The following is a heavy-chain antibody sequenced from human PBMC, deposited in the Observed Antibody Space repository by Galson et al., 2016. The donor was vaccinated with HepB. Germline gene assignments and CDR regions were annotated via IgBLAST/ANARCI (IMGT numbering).Heavy chain of an antibody. D-gene: IGHD3-3*01. CDR3: ARRAEYYDFWSGQYQGWAK. J-gene: IGHJ4*01. CDR1: GGSISSSSYY. V-gene: IGHV4-39*01. CDR2: IYYSGTT. Sequence: SETLSLTCTVSGGSISSSSYYWAWIRQPPGKGLEWIGSIYYSGTTYYNPSLRSRVTISVDTSKNQFSLKLSTVTAADRAVYYCARRAEYYDFWSGQYQGWAKWGHGTLVTVSS.